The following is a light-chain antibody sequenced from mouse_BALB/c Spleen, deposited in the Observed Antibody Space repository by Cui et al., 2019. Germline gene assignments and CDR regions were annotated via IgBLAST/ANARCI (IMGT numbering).Light chain of an antibody. V-gene: IGKV4-80*01. CDR2: STS. Sequence: QIVLTQYPAIMSASLGDEITPTCSASSSVSYMHWYQQKSGTSPKLLIYSTSNLASGVPSRFSGSGSGTFYSLTISSVEAEDAADYYCHQWSSYPWTFGGGTKLEIK. J-gene: IGKJ1*01. CDR3: HQWSSYPWT. CDR1: SSVSY.